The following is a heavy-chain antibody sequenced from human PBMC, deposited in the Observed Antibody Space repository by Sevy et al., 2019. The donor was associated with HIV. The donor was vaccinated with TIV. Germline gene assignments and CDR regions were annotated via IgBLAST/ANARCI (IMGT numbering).Heavy chain of an antibody. CDR2: IISKFGTT. CDR3: AAENPDYVGGYYSVGAFDI. D-gene: IGHD3-22*01. V-gene: IGHV1-69*13. J-gene: IGHJ3*02. Sequence: ASVKVSCKASGGSFSNFPVSWVRQAPGQGLEWMGMIISKFGTTDYAQKFQGRVTITADESTTTAYMELTSLRSEDTAVYYGAAENPDYVGGYYSVGAFDIWGQGTKVTVSS. CDR1: GGSFSNFP.